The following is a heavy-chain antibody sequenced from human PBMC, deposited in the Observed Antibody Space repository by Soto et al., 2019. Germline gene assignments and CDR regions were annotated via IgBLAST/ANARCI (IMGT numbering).Heavy chain of an antibody. Sequence: PSETLSLTCTVSGGSISSGFYYWSWIRQHPGKGLEWIGYIYYSGSTYYNPSLKSRVTISVDTSKNQFSLKLSSVTAADTAVYYCASFTSFIRFLPLGFDPWGQGTLVTVSS. CDR1: GGSISSGFYY. V-gene: IGHV4-31*03. CDR3: ASFTSFIRFLPLGFDP. CDR2: IYYSGST. D-gene: IGHD3-3*01. J-gene: IGHJ5*02.